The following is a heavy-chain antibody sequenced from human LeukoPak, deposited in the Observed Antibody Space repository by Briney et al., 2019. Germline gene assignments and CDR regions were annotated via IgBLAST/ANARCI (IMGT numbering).Heavy chain of an antibody. V-gene: IGHV3-30*03. Sequence: PGRSLRLSCAASGFTFSNYGMHWVRQAPGKGLEWVAVISYDGSNKNYVDSVKGRFTISRDNSKNTLYLQMSSLRGEDTAVYHCARVDSRTAQFDYWGQGTLVTVSS. CDR1: GFTFSNYG. D-gene: IGHD6-13*01. J-gene: IGHJ4*02. CDR3: ARVDSRTAQFDY. CDR2: ISYDGSNK.